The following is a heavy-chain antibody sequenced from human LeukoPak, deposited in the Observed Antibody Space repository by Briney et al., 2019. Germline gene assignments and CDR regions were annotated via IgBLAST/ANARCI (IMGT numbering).Heavy chain of an antibody. CDR2: ISGNNGKT. CDR1: GYTFTSYG. CDR3: ARGTVSGQDYYYMDV. V-gene: IGHV1-18*01. J-gene: IGHJ6*03. D-gene: IGHD2-15*01. Sequence: GASVKVSCKASGYTFTSYGINWVRQAPGQGLEWMGWISGNNGKTNYAQKLQGRVTMTTDTSTSTVYMELRSLRSDDTAVYHCARGTVSGQDYYYMDVWGKGTTVSVSS.